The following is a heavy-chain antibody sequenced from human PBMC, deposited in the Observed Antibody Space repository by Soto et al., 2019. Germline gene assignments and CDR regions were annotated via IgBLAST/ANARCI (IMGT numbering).Heavy chain of an antibody. Sequence: QVQLVESGGGVVQPGRSLRLSCAASGFTFSSYAMHWVRQAPGKGLEWVAVISYDGSNKYYADSVKGRFTISRDNSKNXLYRQRNSLRAEDTAVYYCAREGGVYYYYYYGMDVWGQGTTVTVSS. J-gene: IGHJ6*02. V-gene: IGHV3-30-3*01. CDR1: GFTFSSYA. CDR2: ISYDGSNK. D-gene: IGHD2-8*01. CDR3: AREGGVYYYYYYGMDV.